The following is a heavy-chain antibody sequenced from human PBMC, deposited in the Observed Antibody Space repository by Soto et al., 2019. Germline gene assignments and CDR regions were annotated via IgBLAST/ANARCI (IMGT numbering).Heavy chain of an antibody. CDR3: ARHGTSGDFFYY. J-gene: IGHJ4*02. Sequence: SETLSLTCTVSGGSISSYYWSWIRQPPGKGLEWIGYIYYSGSTNYNPSLKSRVTIPVDTSKNQFSLKLSSVTAADTAVYYCARHGTSGDFFYYWGQGTLVTVSS. CDR1: GGSISSYY. CDR2: IYYSGST. V-gene: IGHV4-59*08. D-gene: IGHD4-17*01.